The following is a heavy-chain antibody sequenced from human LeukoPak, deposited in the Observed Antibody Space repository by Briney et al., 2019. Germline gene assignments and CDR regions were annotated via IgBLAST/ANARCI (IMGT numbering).Heavy chain of an antibody. D-gene: IGHD2-21*01. CDR1: GYTFTNYY. V-gene: IGHV1-2*02. CDR3: ARHSTDAFDI. Sequence: ASVKVSCKASGYTFTNYYIHWVRQAPGQGLEWMGWINPNSGGTNYAQKFQGRVTMARDTSISTAYMELSRLRSDDTAVYYCARHSTDAFDIWGQGTMVTVSS. CDR2: INPNSGGT. J-gene: IGHJ3*02.